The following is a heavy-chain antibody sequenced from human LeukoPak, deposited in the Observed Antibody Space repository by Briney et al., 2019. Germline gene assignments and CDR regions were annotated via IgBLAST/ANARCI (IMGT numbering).Heavy chain of an antibody. CDR3: VRGNDYGGPHY. Sequence: GGSLRLSCAVSGFTFSSYWMHWVRQVPGKGLVWVSRIDRDGSRINYADSVKGRFTISRDNGKNTLFLQMNSLRAEDAAVYYCVRGNDYGGPHYWGQGTLVTVSS. CDR2: IDRDGSRI. CDR1: GFTFSSYW. J-gene: IGHJ4*02. D-gene: IGHD4-23*01. V-gene: IGHV3-74*01.